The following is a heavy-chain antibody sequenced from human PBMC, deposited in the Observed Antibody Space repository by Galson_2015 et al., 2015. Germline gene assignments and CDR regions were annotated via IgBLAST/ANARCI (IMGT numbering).Heavy chain of an antibody. CDR1: GFTLSGYR. J-gene: IGHJ4*02. CDR2: ITSSSSYI. D-gene: IGHD1-26*01. Sequence: SLRLSCAASGFTLSGYRMSWVRQAPGKGLEWISSITSSSSYIYYADSVRGRFTISRDNAKNSLYLQMNSLRAEDTAVYYCARVRPGATTVDYWGQGTLVTVSS. CDR3: ARVRPGATTVDY. V-gene: IGHV3-21*01.